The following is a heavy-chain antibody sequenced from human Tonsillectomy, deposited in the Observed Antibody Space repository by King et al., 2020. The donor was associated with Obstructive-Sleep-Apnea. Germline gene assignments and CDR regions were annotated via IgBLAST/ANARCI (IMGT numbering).Heavy chain of an antibody. Sequence: QLQESGPGLVKPSQTLSLTCTVSGGSISSCGYYWSWIRQHPGKGLEWIGYIYYSGSTYYNPSLKSRVTIAVDTSKNQFSLKLSSVTAADTAVYYCARLTHYYDSSGYPLYFDYWGQGTLVTVSS. CDR1: GGSISSCGYY. V-gene: IGHV4-31*03. J-gene: IGHJ4*02. D-gene: IGHD3-22*01. CDR2: IYYSGST. CDR3: ARLTHYYDSSGYPLYFDY.